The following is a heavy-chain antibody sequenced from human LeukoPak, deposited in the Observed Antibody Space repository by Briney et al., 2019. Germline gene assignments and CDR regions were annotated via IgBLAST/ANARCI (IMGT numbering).Heavy chain of an antibody. V-gene: IGHV3-21*01. J-gene: IGHJ5*02. CDR3: VRIPNNAGFPNWFDP. D-gene: IGHD2-8*01. CDR2: ISGSGDYI. CDR1: LFTFGSHT. Sequence: PGGSLRFSSAASLFTFGSHTMNWVRQAPGKGLEWVSSISGSGDYIHYADSVKGRITVSRDNAKDSLYLQMNSLRVEDTAVYYCVRIPNNAGFPNWFDPWGQGTLVIVS.